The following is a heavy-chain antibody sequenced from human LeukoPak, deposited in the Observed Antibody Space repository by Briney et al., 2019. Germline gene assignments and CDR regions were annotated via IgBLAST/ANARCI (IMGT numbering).Heavy chain of an antibody. CDR3: ARGRAAADAFEI. D-gene: IGHD6-13*01. CDR1: GGSISSSSYY. J-gene: IGHJ3*02. Sequence: SETLSLTCTVSGGSISSSSYYWGWIRQPPGKGLEWIGSIYYSGSTYYNPSLKSRVTISVDTSKNQFSLKLSSVTAADTAVYYCARGRAAADAFEIWGQGTMVTVSS. CDR2: IYYSGST. V-gene: IGHV4-39*01.